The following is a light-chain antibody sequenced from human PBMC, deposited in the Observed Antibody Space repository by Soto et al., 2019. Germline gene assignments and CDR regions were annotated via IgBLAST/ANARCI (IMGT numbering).Light chain of an antibody. CDR2: AAS. J-gene: IGKJ2*01. Sequence: DIQMTQSPSSLSASIGDTVTITCRASQSISTYLNWYQQKPGKAPKFLIYAASSLQSGVPSRFSRSGSGTDFTLTISSLQFEDFASYYCQQSHTSPFTFGQGTKLEI. CDR3: QQSHTSPFT. CDR1: QSISTY. V-gene: IGKV1-39*01.